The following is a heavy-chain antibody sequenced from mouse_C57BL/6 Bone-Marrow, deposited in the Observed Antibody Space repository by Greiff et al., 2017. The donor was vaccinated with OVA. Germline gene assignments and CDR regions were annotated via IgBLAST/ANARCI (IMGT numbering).Heavy chain of an antibody. J-gene: IGHJ2*01. Sequence: EVQGVESGGGLVQPGGSLSLSCAASGFTFTDYYMSWVRQPPGKALEWLGFIRNKANGYTTEYSASVKGRFTISRDNSQSILYLQMNALRAEDSATYYCARSPVVAPFDYWGQGTTLTVSS. V-gene: IGHV7-3*01. CDR3: ARSPVVAPFDY. CDR2: IRNKANGYTT. CDR1: GFTFTDYY. D-gene: IGHD1-1*01.